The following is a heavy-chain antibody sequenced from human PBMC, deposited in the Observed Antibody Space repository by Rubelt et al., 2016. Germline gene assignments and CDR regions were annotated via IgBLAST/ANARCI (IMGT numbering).Heavy chain of an antibody. V-gene: IGHV3-33*01. Sequence: GGGVVQPGRSLRLSCAASGFTFSSYGMHWVRQAPGKGLEWVAVIWYDGSNKYYADSVKGRFTISRDNAKNSRYLQLNSLRAEDTAVYYCARKEGPTDHYYYGMDVWGRGTTVTVSS. J-gene: IGHJ6*02. D-gene: IGHD4-11*01. CDR1: GFTFSSYG. CDR2: IWYDGSNK. CDR3: ARKEGPTDHYYYGMDV.